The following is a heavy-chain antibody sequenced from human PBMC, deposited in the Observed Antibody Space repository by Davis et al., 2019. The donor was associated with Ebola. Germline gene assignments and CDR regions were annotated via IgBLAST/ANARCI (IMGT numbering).Heavy chain of an antibody. CDR3: ARDSSVVIATRAFDP. Sequence: SVKVSCKASGGTFSSYAISWVRQAPGQGLEWMGGIIPILGIANYAQKFQGRVTITADKSTSTAYMELSSLRSEDTAVYYCARDSSVVIATRAFDPWGQGTLVTVSS. CDR2: IIPILGIA. J-gene: IGHJ5*02. D-gene: IGHD2-21*01. CDR1: GGTFSSYA. V-gene: IGHV1-69*10.